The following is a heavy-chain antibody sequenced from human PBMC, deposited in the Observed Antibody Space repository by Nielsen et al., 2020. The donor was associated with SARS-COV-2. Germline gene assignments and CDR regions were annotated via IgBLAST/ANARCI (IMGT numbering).Heavy chain of an antibody. J-gene: IGHJ6*02. D-gene: IGHD5-12*01. V-gene: IGHV4-39*01. Sequence: GSLRLSCAVYGGSFSGYYWGWIRQPPGKGLEWIGSIYYSGSTYYNPSLKSRVTISVDTSKNQFSLKLSSVTAADTAVYYCARQWRNYYYGMDVWGQGTTVTVSS. CDR2: IYYSGST. CDR3: ARQWRNYYYGMDV. CDR1: GGSFSGYY.